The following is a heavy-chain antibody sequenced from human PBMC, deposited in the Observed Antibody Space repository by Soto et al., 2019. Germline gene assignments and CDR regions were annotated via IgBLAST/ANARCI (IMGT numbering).Heavy chain of an antibody. J-gene: IGHJ4*02. CDR3: ARVSSSWWYFDY. Sequence: QVQLQESGPGLVKPSETLSLTCTVSGGSISSYYWSWIRQPPGKGLEWIGYIYYSGSTNYNPSLKSRVTISVNTSKHQFSLKLTSVTAADTAVYYCARVSSSWWYFDYRGQGTLVTVSS. CDR1: GGSISSYY. V-gene: IGHV4-59*01. CDR2: IYYSGST. D-gene: IGHD6-13*01.